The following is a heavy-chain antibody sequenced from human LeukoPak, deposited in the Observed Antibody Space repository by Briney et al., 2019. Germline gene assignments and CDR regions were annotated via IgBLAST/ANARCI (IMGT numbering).Heavy chain of an antibody. CDR3: AKDVGIAAAGSFDY. Sequence: PGGSLRLSCTPSGFTFSSHAMSWVRQAPGKGLEWVSGISGNGAGTYYGDSVKGRFTISRDNSKNTLYLQMNSLRAEDTAVYYCAKDVGIAAAGSFDYWGQGTLVTVSS. D-gene: IGHD6-13*01. V-gene: IGHV3-23*02. CDR1: GFTFSSHA. J-gene: IGHJ4*02. CDR2: ISGNGAGT.